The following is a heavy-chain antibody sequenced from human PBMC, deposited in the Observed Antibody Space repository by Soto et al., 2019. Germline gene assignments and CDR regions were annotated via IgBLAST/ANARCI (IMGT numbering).Heavy chain of an antibody. Sequence: QVQLVQSGAEVKKPGASVKVSCKASGYTFTDYYMHWVRQAPGQGLEWMGWINPVSGATKYAQKFQGWVTMPRDTSISIVYMDLRRLTSDDTALYYCARVPLLYAGIGDYFDYWGQGTLVTVSS. CDR3: ARVPLLYAGIGDYFDY. V-gene: IGHV1-2*04. CDR1: GYTFTDYY. J-gene: IGHJ4*02. D-gene: IGHD3-22*01. CDR2: INPVSGAT.